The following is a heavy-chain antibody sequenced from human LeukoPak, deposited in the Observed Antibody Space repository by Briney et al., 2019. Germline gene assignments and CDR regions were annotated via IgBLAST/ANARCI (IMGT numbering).Heavy chain of an antibody. Sequence: GRSLRLFCAASGFTFDEYAMYWVRQAPGKGLEWVSGITWNSAAIGYADSVKGRFTISRDNAKNSLYLQMNSLRAEDTAVYYCARAQSFYYYGMDVWGQGTTVTVSS. V-gene: IGHV3-9*01. CDR3: ARAQSFYYYGMDV. CDR1: GFTFDEYA. J-gene: IGHJ6*02. CDR2: ITWNSAAI. D-gene: IGHD4-11*01.